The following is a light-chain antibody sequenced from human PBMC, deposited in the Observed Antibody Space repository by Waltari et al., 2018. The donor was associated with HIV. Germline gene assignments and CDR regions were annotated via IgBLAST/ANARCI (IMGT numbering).Light chain of an antibody. CDR3: SSYAGSNTFV. V-gene: IGLV2-8*01. Sequence: QSALTQPPSASGSPGQSVTISCTGTSSDVGGYNYVSWYQQPPDKAPKLMIYEVTKRPSGVPDRFSCSKSGNTASLTISALQAEDEADYYCSSYAGSNTFVFGTGTKVTVL. CDR1: SSDVGGYNY. J-gene: IGLJ1*01. CDR2: EVT.